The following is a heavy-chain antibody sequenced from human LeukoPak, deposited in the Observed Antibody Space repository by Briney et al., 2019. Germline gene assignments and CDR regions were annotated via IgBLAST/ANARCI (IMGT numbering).Heavy chain of an antibody. J-gene: IGHJ4*02. CDR1: GFTFSSYA. D-gene: IGHD1-7*01. CDR2: ISYDGSNK. Sequence: GGSLRLSCAASGFTFSSYAMHWVRQAPGKGLEWVAVISYDGSNKYYADSVKGRFTISRDNSKNTLYLQMNSLRAEDTAVYYCARKSITGTATGLFDCWGQGTLVTVSS. V-gene: IGHV3-30-3*01. CDR3: ARKSITGTATGLFDC.